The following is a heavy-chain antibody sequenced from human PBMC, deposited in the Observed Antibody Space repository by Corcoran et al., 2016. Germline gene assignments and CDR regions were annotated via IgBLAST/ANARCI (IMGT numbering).Heavy chain of an antibody. CDR3: ARRGARPSMKATDRGYAFDI. Sequence: QVQLQQWGAGLLKPSETLSLTCAVYGGSFSGYYWSWIRQPPGKGLEWIGEINHSGSTNYNPSLKSRVTISVDTSKNQFSLKLSSVTAADTAVYYWARRGARPSMKATDRGYAFDIWGQGTMVTVSS. D-gene: IGHD1-26*01. CDR1: GGSFSGYY. CDR2: INHSGST. J-gene: IGHJ3*02. V-gene: IGHV4-34*01.